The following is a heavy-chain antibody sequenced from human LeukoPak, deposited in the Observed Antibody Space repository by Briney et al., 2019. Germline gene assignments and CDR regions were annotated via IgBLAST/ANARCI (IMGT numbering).Heavy chain of an antibody. J-gene: IGHJ6*02. V-gene: IGHV3-30*03. CDR2: ISYDGSNK. Sequence: PGRSLRLSCAASGFTFSSYGMHWVRQAPGKGLEWVAVISYDGSNKYYADSVKGRFTISRDNSKNTLYLQMNSLRAEDTAVYYCAGTEVRGRIYYYYGMDVWGQGTTVTVSS. CDR1: GFTFSSYG. CDR3: AGTEVRGRIYYYYGMDV. D-gene: IGHD3-10*01.